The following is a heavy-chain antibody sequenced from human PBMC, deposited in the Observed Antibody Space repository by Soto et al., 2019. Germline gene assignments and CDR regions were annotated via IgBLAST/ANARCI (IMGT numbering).Heavy chain of an antibody. CDR3: ARGKITIFGVVIHPSSRNYYYMDV. CDR2: INHSGST. CDR1: GGSFSGYY. D-gene: IGHD3-3*01. V-gene: IGHV4-34*01. J-gene: IGHJ6*03. Sequence: PSETLSLTCAVYGGSFSGYYWSWIRQPPGKGLEWIGEINHSGSTNYNPSLKSRVTISVDTSKNQFSLKLSSVTAADTAVYYCARGKITIFGVVIHPSSRNYYYMDVWGKGTTVTVSS.